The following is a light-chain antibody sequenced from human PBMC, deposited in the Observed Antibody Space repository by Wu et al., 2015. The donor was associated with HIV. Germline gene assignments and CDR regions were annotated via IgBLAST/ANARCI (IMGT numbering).Light chain of an antibody. V-gene: IGKV3-15*01. J-gene: IGKJ4*01. CDR1: QSVSSN. Sequence: EIVMTQSPATLSVSPGERATLSCRASQSVSSNLAWYQQKPGQAPRLLIYGAPTRATGIPARFSGSGSGTEFTLTISSMQSEDFAVYYCQHQTTFGGGTKVEIK. CDR2: GAP. CDR3: QHQTT.